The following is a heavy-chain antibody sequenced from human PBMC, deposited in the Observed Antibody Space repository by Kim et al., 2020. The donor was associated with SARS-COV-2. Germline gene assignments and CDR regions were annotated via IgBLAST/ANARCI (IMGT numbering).Heavy chain of an antibody. Sequence: GGSLRLSCAASGFTFSSYAMHWVRQAPGKGLEWVAVISYDGSNKYYVDSVKGRFTISRDNSKNTLYLQMNSLRAEDTAVYYCARGLMTTVTTGGMDVWGQGTTVTVSS. J-gene: IGHJ6*02. CDR3: ARGLMTTVTTGGMDV. D-gene: IGHD4-4*01. CDR2: ISYDGSNK. V-gene: IGHV3-30*04. CDR1: GFTFSSYA.